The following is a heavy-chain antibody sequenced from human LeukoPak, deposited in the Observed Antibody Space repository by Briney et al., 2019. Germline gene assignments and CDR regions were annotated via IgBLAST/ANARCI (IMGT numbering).Heavy chain of an antibody. CDR2: IYSGGST. CDR1: RFTVSSNY. V-gene: IGHV3-53*01. J-gene: IGHJ6*04. Sequence: PGGSLRLSCAASRFTVSSNYMSWVRQAPGKGLEWVSVIYSGGSTYYADSVKGRFTISRDNSKNTLYLQMNSLRAEDTAVYYCARAPYGSGSYYGMDVWGKGTTVTVSS. CDR3: ARAPYGSGSYYGMDV. D-gene: IGHD3-10*01.